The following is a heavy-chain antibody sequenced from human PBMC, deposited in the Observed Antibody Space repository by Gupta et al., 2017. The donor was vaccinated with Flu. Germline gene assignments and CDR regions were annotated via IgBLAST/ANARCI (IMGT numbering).Heavy chain of an antibody. Sequence: IFTNYGISWVRQAPGQGLEWMGWISAYNGDTSAAQKVRGRLTMTTDTSTSTAYMELRTLRSDDTAVYCCARVQLVGLDYYYYYMDVWGEGTTVTVSS. V-gene: IGHV1-18*01. J-gene: IGHJ6*03. CDR3: ARVQLVGLDYYYYYMDV. D-gene: IGHD6-6*01. CDR2: ISAYNGDT. CDR1: IFTNYG.